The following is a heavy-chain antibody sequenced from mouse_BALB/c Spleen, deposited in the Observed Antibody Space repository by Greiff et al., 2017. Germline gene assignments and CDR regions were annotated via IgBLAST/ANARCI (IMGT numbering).Heavy chain of an antibody. V-gene: IGHV5-17*02. J-gene: IGHJ3*01. CDR1: GFTFSSFG. D-gene: IGHD2-3*01. CDR2: ISSGSSTI. Sequence: EVMLVESGGGLVQPGGSRKLSCAASGFTFSSFGMHWVRQAPEKGLEWVAYISSGSSTIYYADTVKGRFTISRDNPKNTLFLQMTSLRSEDTAMYYCARSYDGYWGFAYWGQGTLVTVSA. CDR3: ARSYDGYWGFAY.